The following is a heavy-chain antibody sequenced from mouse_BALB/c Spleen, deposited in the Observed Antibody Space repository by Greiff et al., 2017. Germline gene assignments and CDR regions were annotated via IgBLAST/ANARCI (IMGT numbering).Heavy chain of an antibody. CDR3: ARRGIKYFDV. V-gene: IGHV1-80*01. D-gene: IGHD2-4*01. CDR1: GYAFSSYW. CDR2: IYPGDGDT. J-gene: IGHJ1*01. Sequence: QVHVKQSGAELVRPGSSVKISCKASGYAFSSYWMNWVKQRPGQGLEWIGQIYPGDGDTNYNGKFKGKATLTADKSSSTAYMQLSSLTSEDSAVYCCARRGIKYFDVWGAGTTVTVSS.